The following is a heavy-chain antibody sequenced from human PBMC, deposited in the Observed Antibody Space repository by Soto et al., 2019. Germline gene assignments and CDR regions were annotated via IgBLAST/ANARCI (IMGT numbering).Heavy chain of an antibody. CDR3: AKRLWFGEFLQPPDYYMDV. J-gene: IGHJ6*03. V-gene: IGHV3-21*02. D-gene: IGHD3-10*01. CDR2: INSGSNDI. Sequence: EVQLVESGGGLVKPGGSLRLSCAASGFTFGRYIMNWVRQAPGRGLEWVSSINSGSNDIHYADSVKGRFTISRDNAKNSLYLQMISLRAEDTAVYYCAKRLWFGEFLQPPDYYMDVWGKGTTVTVSS. CDR1: GFTFGRYI.